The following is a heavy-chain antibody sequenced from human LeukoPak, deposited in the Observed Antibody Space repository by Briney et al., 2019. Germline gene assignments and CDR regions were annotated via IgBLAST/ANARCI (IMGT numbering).Heavy chain of an antibody. J-gene: IGHJ6*04. Sequence: GGSLRLSCAASGFTFSSYAMSWVRQAPGKGLEWVSAISGSGGSTYHADSVKGRFTISRDNAKNSLYLQMNSLRAEDTAVYYCARDFGDDFWSGQMDVWGKGTTVTVSS. D-gene: IGHD3-3*01. CDR3: ARDFGDDFWSGQMDV. CDR1: GFTFSSYA. V-gene: IGHV3-23*01. CDR2: ISGSGGST.